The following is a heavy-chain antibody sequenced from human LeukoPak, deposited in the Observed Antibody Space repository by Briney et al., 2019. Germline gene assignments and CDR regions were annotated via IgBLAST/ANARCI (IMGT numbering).Heavy chain of an antibody. J-gene: IGHJ4*02. CDR2: IYHSGFT. Sequence: PSETLSLTCTVSGGFIGDGGYYWSWIRQPPGKGLEWIGYIYHSGFTSYNPSLKSRVTVSVDRSENQFSLKLNFVTAADTDIYYCATTPVGSTRFFDFWGPGTLLSVSS. V-gene: IGHV4-30-2*01. D-gene: IGHD1-26*01. CDR3: ATTPVGSTRFFDF. CDR1: GGFIGDGGYY.